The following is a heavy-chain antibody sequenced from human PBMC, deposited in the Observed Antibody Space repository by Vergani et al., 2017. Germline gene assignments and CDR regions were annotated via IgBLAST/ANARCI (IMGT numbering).Heavy chain of an antibody. CDR1: GGSISSYY. V-gene: IGHV4-4*07. CDR3: ARDLGIAAAGWRWFDP. D-gene: IGHD6-13*01. Sequence: QVQLQESGPGLVKPSETLSLTCTVSGGSISSYYWSWIRQPAGKGLEWIGRIYTSGSTNYNPSLKSRVTMSVDTSKNQFSLKLSSVTAADTVVYYCARDLGIAAAGWRWFDPWGQGTLVTVSS. J-gene: IGHJ5*02. CDR2: IYTSGST.